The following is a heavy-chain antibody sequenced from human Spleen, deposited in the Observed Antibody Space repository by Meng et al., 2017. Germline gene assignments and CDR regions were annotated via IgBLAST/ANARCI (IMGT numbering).Heavy chain of an antibody. D-gene: IGHD3-22*01. CDR1: GFTFSNYG. V-gene: IGHV3-33*06. CDR3: AKDLSLYDLSDYSNHAFHM. Sequence: GASLKISCAASGFTFSNYGMHWVRQAPGKGLEWVAVIWYDGSSEYYGDSVKGRFTISRDNSKNTLYLQMNSLRAEDTAVYYCAKDLSLYDLSDYSNHAFHMWGQGTMVTVSS. J-gene: IGHJ3*02. CDR2: IWYDGSSE.